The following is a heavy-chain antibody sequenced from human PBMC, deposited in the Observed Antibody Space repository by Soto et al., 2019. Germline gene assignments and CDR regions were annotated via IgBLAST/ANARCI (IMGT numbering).Heavy chain of an antibody. D-gene: IGHD2-15*01. J-gene: IGHJ4*02. CDR2: ISGSGGTT. Sequence: PGGSLRLSCAASGFTFSSHAMSWVRQAPGKGLEWVSVISGSGGTTYHADSVKGRFTISRDNSKNTLYLQMNSLRAEDTAVYYCAKDNIVVVPEYFDYWGQGTLVTVSS. V-gene: IGHV3-23*01. CDR3: AKDNIVVVPEYFDY. CDR1: GFTFSSHA.